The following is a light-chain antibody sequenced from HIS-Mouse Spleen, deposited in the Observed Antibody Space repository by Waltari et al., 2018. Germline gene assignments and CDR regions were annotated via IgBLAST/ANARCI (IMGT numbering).Light chain of an antibody. CDR1: SSDVGGYNY. V-gene: IGLV2-14*03. Sequence: QSALTQPASVSGSPGQSITISCTGTSSDVGGYNYVSWSHQHPGKAPKLMIYDVSTRPSGVSKRFAGAKSGNTASLTISGLQAEDEADYYCSSYTSSSTYVFGTGTKVTVL. CDR2: DVS. CDR3: SSYTSSSTYV. J-gene: IGLJ1*01.